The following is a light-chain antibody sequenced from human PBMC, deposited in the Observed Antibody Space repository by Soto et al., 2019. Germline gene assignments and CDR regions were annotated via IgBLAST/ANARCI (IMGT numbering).Light chain of an antibody. Sequence: DIQLTQSPSSLSASVGDRVAITCRASQNIGDYLNWYRQKPGKAPKLLIYFASNLHSGAPSRFSGSGSGTNFTLTITGLRPEDFATYYCQQSFSTPYTFGQGTKLE. CDR1: QNIGDY. CDR2: FAS. V-gene: IGKV1-39*01. J-gene: IGKJ2*01. CDR3: QQSFSTPYT.